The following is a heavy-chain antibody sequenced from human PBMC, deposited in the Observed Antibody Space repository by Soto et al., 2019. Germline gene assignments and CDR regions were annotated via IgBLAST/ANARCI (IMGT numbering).Heavy chain of an antibody. CDR1: CGSFSGYY. J-gene: IGHJ6*02. Sequence: SETLSLTCAVYCGSFSGYYWSWIRQPPGKGLEWIGEINHSGSTNYDPSLKSRVTISVDTSKNQFSLKLSSVTAADTAVYYCAREARGVIYHYGVDVWGQGTTVTVSS. V-gene: IGHV4-34*01. CDR2: INHSGST. D-gene: IGHD3-10*01. CDR3: AREARGVIYHYGVDV.